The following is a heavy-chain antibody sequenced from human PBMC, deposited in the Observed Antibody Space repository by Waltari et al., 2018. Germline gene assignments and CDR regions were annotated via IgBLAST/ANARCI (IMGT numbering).Heavy chain of an antibody. J-gene: IGHJ6*02. CDR1: GFIFSSDS. CDR3: ARATVTTFNYFGLDV. Sequence: EVQLVESGGGLVKPGGSLRLSCAASGFIFSSDSMNWVRQAPGKGLEWVSSIISRSNYIYYADSVKGRFAISRDNAKNSLYLQMNSLRAEDTAVYYCARATVTTFNYFGLDVWGQGTTVTVSS. CDR2: IISRSNYI. V-gene: IGHV3-21*06. D-gene: IGHD4-17*01.